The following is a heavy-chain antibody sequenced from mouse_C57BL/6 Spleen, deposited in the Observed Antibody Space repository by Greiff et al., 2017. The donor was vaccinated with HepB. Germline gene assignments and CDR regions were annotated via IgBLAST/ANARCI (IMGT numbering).Heavy chain of an antibody. J-gene: IGHJ4*01. Sequence: EVQLQQSGPELVKPGASVKMSCKASGYTFTDYNMPWVKQSHGKSLEWIGYINPNNGGTSYNQKFKGKATLTVNKSSSTAYMELRSLTSEDSAVYYCARSEDYVYYAMDYWGQGTSVTVSS. V-gene: IGHV1-22*01. CDR1: GYTFTDYN. CDR3: ARSEDYVYYAMDY. CDR2: INPNNGGT. D-gene: IGHD2-4*01.